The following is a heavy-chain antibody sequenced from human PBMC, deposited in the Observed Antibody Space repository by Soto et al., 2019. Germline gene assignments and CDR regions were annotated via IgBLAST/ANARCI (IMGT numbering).Heavy chain of an antibody. V-gene: IGHV4-30-2*01. Sequence: NPSETLSLTCAISGAPITWGGYSVDWVRQPQGKGLEWIGYIFHGGSTYYNPSLRSRVTISVDRSRTQFSLKMSSVTAADTAVYYCARGRVVVPAAVMFNCLDPWGQGALATVSS. CDR3: ARGRVVVPAAVMFNCLDP. D-gene: IGHD2-2*01. J-gene: IGHJ5*02. CDR1: GAPITWGGYS. CDR2: IFHGGST.